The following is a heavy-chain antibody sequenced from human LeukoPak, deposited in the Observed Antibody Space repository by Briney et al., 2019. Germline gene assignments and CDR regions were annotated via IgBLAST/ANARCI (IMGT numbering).Heavy chain of an antibody. Sequence: PGGSLRLSCAASGFTFSSYWMSWVRQAPGKGLEWVANIKQDGSEKYYVDSVRGRFTISRDNAKNSLYLQMNSLRAEDTAVYYCATRPDIPTTGPGWFDPWGQGTPVTVSS. CDR1: GFTFSSYW. CDR3: ATRPDIPTTGPGWFDP. D-gene: IGHD1-1*01. CDR2: IKQDGSEK. V-gene: IGHV3-7*01. J-gene: IGHJ5*02.